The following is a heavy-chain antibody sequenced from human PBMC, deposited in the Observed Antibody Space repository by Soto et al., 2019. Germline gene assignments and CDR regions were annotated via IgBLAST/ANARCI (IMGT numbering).Heavy chain of an antibody. CDR3: ARTPSGVLGAPRVNWFDP. CDR1: GYTFTSYD. J-gene: IGHJ5*02. Sequence: QVQLVQSGAEVKKPGASVKVSCKASGYTFTSYDINWVRQATGQGLEWMGWMNPNSGNTGCAQKFQGRVTMTRNTSISTAYMEPRSLRSEDTAVYYCARTPSGVLGAPRVNWFDPWGQGTRVTVSS. CDR2: MNPNSGNT. D-gene: IGHD1-26*01. V-gene: IGHV1-8*01.